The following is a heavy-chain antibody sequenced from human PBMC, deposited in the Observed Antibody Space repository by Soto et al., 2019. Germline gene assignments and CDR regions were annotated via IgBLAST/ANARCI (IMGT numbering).Heavy chain of an antibody. V-gene: IGHV4-34*01. J-gene: IGHJ6*02. CDR3: ARGQRLARYYYYGMDV. CDR1: GGSISSYY. Sequence: SETLSLTCTVSGGSISSYYWSWIRQPPGKGLEWIGEINHSGSTNYNPSLKSRVTISVDTSKNQFSLKLSSVTAADTAVYYCARGQRLARYYYYGMDVWGQGTTVTVSS. CDR2: INHSGST.